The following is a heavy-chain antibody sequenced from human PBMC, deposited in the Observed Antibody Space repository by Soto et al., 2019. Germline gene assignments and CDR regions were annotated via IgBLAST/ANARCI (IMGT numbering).Heavy chain of an antibody. J-gene: IGHJ6*02. V-gene: IGHV3-30-3*01. Sequence: GGSLRLSCAASGFTFSSYAMHWVRQAPGKGLEWVAGISYDGSNKYYADSVNGRFTISRDNSKNTLYLQMNSLRAEDTAVYYCARDHLGSYGPVVGMDVWGQGTTVTVSS. CDR2: ISYDGSNK. CDR1: GFTFSSYA. D-gene: IGHD5-18*01. CDR3: ARDHLGSYGPVVGMDV.